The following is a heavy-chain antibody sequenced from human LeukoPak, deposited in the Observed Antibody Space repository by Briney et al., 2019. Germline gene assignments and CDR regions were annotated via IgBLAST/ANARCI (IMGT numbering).Heavy chain of an antibody. CDR2: IYSSGGT. V-gene: IGHV4-59*01. CDR1: GGSISGYY. Sequence: SETLSLTCSVSGGSISGYYWSWIRQPPGKGLEWIGYIYSSGGTNYNPSLKSRVTISLDTSKNQISLRLSSVTAADTAVYYCARDFCSGGSCYSYFHYWGQGTLVTVSS. D-gene: IGHD2-15*01. CDR3: ARDFCSGGSCYSYFHY. J-gene: IGHJ4*02.